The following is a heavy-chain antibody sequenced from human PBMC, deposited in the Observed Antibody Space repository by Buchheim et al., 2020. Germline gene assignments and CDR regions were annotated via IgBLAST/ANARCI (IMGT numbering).Heavy chain of an antibody. D-gene: IGHD5-12*01. Sequence: QVQLVQSGAEVKKPGASVKVSCKASGYTFTSYYMHWVRQAPGQGLEWMGIINPSGGSTSYAQKFQGRVTMTRATSTSTVYMELSSLRSEDTAVYYCARDLSGTGGYAEHYFDYWGQGTL. CDR3: ARDLSGTGGYAEHYFDY. CDR1: GYTFTSYY. CDR2: INPSGGST. J-gene: IGHJ4*02. V-gene: IGHV1-46*01.